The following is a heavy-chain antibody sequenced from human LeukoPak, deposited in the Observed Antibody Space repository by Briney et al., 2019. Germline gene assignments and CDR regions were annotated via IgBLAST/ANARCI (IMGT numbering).Heavy chain of an antibody. D-gene: IGHD4-23*01. CDR2: INTSGST. J-gene: IGHJ5*02. CDR1: GASISHYY. V-gene: IGHV4-4*07. Sequence: SETLPLTYAVSGASISHYYLMGIRQPPGKGLEWIGRINTSGSTNCNPSLKSRVTMSVDTSKNQFSLKLTSVTAADTAVYYCAREIATWGGNSRALESWGQGTLVTVSS. CDR3: AREIATWGGNSRALES.